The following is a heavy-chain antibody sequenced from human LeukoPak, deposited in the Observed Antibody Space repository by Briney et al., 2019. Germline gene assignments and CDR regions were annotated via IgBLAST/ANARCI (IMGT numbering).Heavy chain of an antibody. CDR1: GFIFDDYA. D-gene: IGHD3-16*01. CDR3: AKGGGGRLIYYYYMDV. J-gene: IGHJ6*03. Sequence: PGGSLRLSCAASGFIFDDYAMHWVRQAPGKGLEWVSGISWDSDSIDYADSVNGRFTISRDNAKNSLYLQMNSLRAEDMASYYCAKGGGGRLIYYYYMDVWGKGTTVTVSS. CDR2: ISWDSDSI. V-gene: IGHV3-9*03.